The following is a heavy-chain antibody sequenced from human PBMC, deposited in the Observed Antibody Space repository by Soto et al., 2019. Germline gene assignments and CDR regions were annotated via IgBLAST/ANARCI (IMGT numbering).Heavy chain of an antibody. Sequence: ASVKVSCKTSGYTFSAYYVHWARRAPGRGFQWLGWINPSNEITTFSEFFQGRITMTRDTSTNTVHMELNRLTSDDTAVYYCMGGGWGDSHIDYWGQGPQITVST. J-gene: IGHJ4*02. CDR2: INPSNEIT. V-gene: IGHV1-2*02. CDR3: MGGGWGDSHIDY. D-gene: IGHD1-26*01. CDR1: GYTFSAYY.